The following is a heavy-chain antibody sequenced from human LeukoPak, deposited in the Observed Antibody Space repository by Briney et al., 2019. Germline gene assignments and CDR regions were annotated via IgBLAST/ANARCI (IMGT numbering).Heavy chain of an antibody. V-gene: IGHV3-30*18. J-gene: IGHJ4*02. D-gene: IGHD3-22*01. CDR2: IGSDGSKK. CDR3: AKEIYYDSSAFFDY. Sequence: PGGSLRLSCAASGFSFRSYGIHWVRHAPGKGLEWVSVIGSDGSKKYYADSVKGRFTISRDNSKNTLYLQMNSLRTEDTAMYFCAKEIYYDSSAFFDYWGQGTLVTVSS. CDR1: GFSFRSYG.